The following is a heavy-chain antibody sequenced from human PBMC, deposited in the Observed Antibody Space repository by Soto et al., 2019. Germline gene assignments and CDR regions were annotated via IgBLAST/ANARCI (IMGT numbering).Heavy chain of an antibody. J-gene: IGHJ4*02. Sequence: SETLSLTCAVYGGSFSGYYWSWIRQPPGKGLEWIGEINHSGSTNYNPSLKSRVTISVDTSKDQFSLKLSSVTAADTAVYYCARGRRYSYGPLGRFDYWGQGXLVTVHS. CDR1: GGSFSGYY. CDR3: ARGRRYSYGPLGRFDY. CDR2: INHSGST. V-gene: IGHV4-34*01. D-gene: IGHD5-18*01.